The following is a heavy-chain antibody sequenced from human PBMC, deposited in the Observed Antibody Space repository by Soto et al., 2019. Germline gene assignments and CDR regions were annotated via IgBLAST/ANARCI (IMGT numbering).Heavy chain of an antibody. Sequence: SETLSLTCAVSGGSISSGGYSWSWIRQPPGKGLEWIGYIYQSGSTYYNPSLKSRVTISVDRSRNQFSLKLSSVTAADTAVYFCATQSSSNYGAYYYYAMDVWGQGTSVTVSS. J-gene: IGHJ6*02. D-gene: IGHD4-4*01. CDR2: IYQSGST. CDR3: ATQSSSNYGAYYYYAMDV. V-gene: IGHV4-30-2*01. CDR1: GGSISSGGYS.